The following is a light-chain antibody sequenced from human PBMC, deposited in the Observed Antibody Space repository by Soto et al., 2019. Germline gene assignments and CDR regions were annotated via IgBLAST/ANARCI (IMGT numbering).Light chain of an antibody. V-gene: IGLV2-14*01. CDR3: SPYTISSTPVV. J-gene: IGLJ2*01. Sequence: QSVLTQPASVSGSPGQSITISCTGTSSDVGGYNYVSWYQQHPGKAPKLMIYDVSNRPSGSSNRFSGSKSGNTASLTISGLQAEYEDDYYCSPYTISSTPVVLGRGTKLTVL. CDR1: SSDVGGYNY. CDR2: DVS.